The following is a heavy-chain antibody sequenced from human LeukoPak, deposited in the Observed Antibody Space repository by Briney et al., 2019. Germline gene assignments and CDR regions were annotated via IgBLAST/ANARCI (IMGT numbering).Heavy chain of an antibody. CDR2: ISAYKGNT. V-gene: IGHV1-18*01. J-gene: IGHJ3*02. CDR1: GYTFTSYG. D-gene: IGHD2-21*02. CDR3: ARDLAYCGGDCYVDDFDI. Sequence: EASVKVSCKASGYTFTSYGVSWVRQAPGQGLEWMGWISAYKGNTYYAQKLQGRVTMTTDTSTSTAYMELRSLRSDDTAVYYCARDLAYCGGDCYVDDFDIWGQGTMVTVSS.